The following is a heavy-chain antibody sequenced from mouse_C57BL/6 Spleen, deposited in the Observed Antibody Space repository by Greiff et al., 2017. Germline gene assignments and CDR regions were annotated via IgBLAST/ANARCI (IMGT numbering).Heavy chain of an antibody. J-gene: IGHJ2*01. Sequence: QVQLQQSGAELVRPGTSVKVSCKASGYAFTNYLIEWVKQRPGQGLEWIGVINPGGGGTNYNEKFKGKATLTADKSSSTAYMQLRRLTSGNSEVYFCARDYGSSYLMDYWGQGTTLTVS. CDR2: INPGGGGT. V-gene: IGHV1-54*01. CDR1: GYAFTNYL. D-gene: IGHD1-1*01. CDR3: ARDYGSSYLMDY.